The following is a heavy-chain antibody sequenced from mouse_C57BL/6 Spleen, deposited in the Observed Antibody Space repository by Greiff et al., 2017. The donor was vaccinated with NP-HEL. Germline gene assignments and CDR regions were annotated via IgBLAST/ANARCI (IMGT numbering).Heavy chain of an antibody. CDR2: IDPEDGDT. Sequence: VTLKVSGAELVRPGASVKLSCTASGFNIKDYYMHWVKQRPEQGLEWIGRIDPEDGDTEYAPKFQGKATMTADTSSNTAYLQLSSLTSEDTAVYYCTIDGYYPSFAYWGQGTLVTVSA. J-gene: IGHJ3*01. CDR3: TIDGYYPSFAY. D-gene: IGHD2-3*01. CDR1: GFNIKDYY. V-gene: IGHV14-1*01.